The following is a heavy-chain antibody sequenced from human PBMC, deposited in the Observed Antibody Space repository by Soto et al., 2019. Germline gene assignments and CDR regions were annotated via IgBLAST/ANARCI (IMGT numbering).Heavy chain of an antibody. CDR2: IYYSGST. Sequence: SETLSLTCTVSGGSISSSSYYWGWIRQPPGKGLEWIGTIYYSGSTYYNPSLKSRVTISVDTSKNQFSLKLSSVTAADTSVFYCTGQAGAVSDIWGQGTMVTVSS. CDR3: TGQAGAVSDI. J-gene: IGHJ3*02. V-gene: IGHV4-39*01. CDR1: GGSISSSSYY.